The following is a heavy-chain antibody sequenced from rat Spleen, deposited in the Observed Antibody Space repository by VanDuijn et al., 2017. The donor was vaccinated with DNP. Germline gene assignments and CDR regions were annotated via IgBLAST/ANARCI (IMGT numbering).Heavy chain of an antibody. V-gene: IGHV5S13*01. Sequence: EVQLLESGGGLVEPGRSIRLSCAASGFTFGSFPMAWVRQAPTKGLEWVASISTGGDNTYYRGSVKGRFTISRDNAKNTQYLQMDSLRSEDTATYYCATQGYYDGYYRPFDYWGQGVMVTVSS. D-gene: IGHD1-12*03. CDR2: ISTGGDNT. CDR1: GFTFGSFP. J-gene: IGHJ2*01. CDR3: ATQGYYDGYYRPFDY.